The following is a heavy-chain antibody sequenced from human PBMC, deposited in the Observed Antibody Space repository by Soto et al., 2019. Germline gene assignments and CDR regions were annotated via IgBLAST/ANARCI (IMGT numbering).Heavy chain of an antibody. CDR1: GFAFSSYG. CDR2: ISSFNGT. J-gene: IGHJ4*02. V-gene: IGHV1-18*01. D-gene: IGHD2-2*01. CDR3: ARDLRGFCTSSNCYGDIDY. Sequence: QGQLVQSGAEVKKSGAAVRVSCRASGFAFSSYGINWVRQAPGQGLEGMGWISSFNGTRYAQKFQGRVTMSTDTPTTTAYLEMRGLKSDDTAVYYCARDLRGFCTSSNCYGDIDYCGQGTLITVSS.